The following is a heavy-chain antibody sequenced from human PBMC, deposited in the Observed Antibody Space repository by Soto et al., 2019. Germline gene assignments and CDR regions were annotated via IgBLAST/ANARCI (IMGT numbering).Heavy chain of an antibody. CDR3: ARGTDYYPY. Sequence: QVQLVQSGGALVTPGGSLRLSCAASGFTFSDYAMNWIRQAPGRGLEWISHIGPRGSTVYYADSVKGRITISRDNARKSLFLQMNILRVEDAAVYYCARGTDYYPYWGQGSLVTVSS. J-gene: IGHJ4*02. V-gene: IGHV3-11*01. CDR2: IGPRGSTV. CDR1: GFTFSDYA.